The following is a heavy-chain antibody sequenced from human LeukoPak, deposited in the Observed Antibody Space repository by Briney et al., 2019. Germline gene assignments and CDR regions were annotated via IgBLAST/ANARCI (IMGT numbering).Heavy chain of an antibody. CDR2: INHSGST. D-gene: IGHD3-9*01. V-gene: IGHV4-34*01. CDR3: ARDAYTATGYYPY. Sequence: SETLSLTCAVSGGSFSGYYWSWVRQPPGKGLEWIGEINHSGSTNYNPSLKSRVTISVDTSKNQFSLKLSSVTAADTAVYYCARDAYTATGYYPYWGQGTLVTVSS. J-gene: IGHJ4*02. CDR1: GGSFSGYY.